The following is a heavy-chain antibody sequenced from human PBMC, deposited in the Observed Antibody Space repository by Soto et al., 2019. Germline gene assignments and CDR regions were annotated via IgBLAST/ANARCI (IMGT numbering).Heavy chain of an antibody. J-gene: IGHJ4*02. CDR2: IDESGIT. CDR1: GVSLSGYY. V-gene: IGHV4-34*01. D-gene: IGHD5-18*01. CDR3: ARSGAWIPDY. Sequence: QVQVQQWGAGLLKPSETLSLTCSVYGVSLSGYYWSWIRQPPGKGLEWIGEIDESGITNYNSSLKSRVTISIETSKSQLSLKLRSVNAADTAVYYCARSGAWIPDYWGKGILVTVSS.